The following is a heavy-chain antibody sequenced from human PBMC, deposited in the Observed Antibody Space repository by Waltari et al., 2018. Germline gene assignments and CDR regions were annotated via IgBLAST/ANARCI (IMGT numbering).Heavy chain of an antibody. CDR1: GYTFTSYY. CDR2: INPSGGST. Sequence: QVQLVQSGAEVKKPGASVKVSCQASGYTFTSYYMHWVRQAPGQGLEWMGIINPSGGSTSYAQKFQGRVTMTRDTSTSTVYMELSSLRSEDTAVYYCARDGSIAAAGYWSYGMDVWGQGTTVTVSS. J-gene: IGHJ6*02. D-gene: IGHD6-13*01. CDR3: ARDGSIAAAGYWSYGMDV. V-gene: IGHV1-46*01.